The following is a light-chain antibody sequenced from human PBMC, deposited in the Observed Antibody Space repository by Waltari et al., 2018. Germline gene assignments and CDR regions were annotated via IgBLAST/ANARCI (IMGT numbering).Light chain of an antibody. Sequence: SYVLTQPPSVSVAPGQTARITCDGNKIGSKNVHWYQQKPGQAPVLVVYDDGDRPSGIPERFSGSNSGNTATLTISRVDAGDEADYYCQVWDSGSDHYVFGTVTKVPVL. J-gene: IGLJ1*01. CDR2: DDG. CDR1: KIGSKN. V-gene: IGLV3-21*02. CDR3: QVWDSGSDHYV.